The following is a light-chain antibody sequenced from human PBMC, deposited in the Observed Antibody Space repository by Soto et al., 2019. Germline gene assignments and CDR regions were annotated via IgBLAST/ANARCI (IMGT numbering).Light chain of an antibody. V-gene: IGKV4-1*01. Sequence: DIELTRSPDALAVSLGERATINCKSSQRVLYSSNNRNYLAWYQHRPGQPPKLLIYWASARESGVPDRFSGSGSGTDFTLTISSLQAEDVAVYYCQQYFSTPPTFGQGTKVDI. J-gene: IGKJ1*01. CDR1: QRVLYSSNNRNY. CDR2: WAS. CDR3: QQYFSTPPT.